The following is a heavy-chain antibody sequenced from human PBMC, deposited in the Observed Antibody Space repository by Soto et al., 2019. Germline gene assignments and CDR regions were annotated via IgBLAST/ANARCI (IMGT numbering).Heavy chain of an antibody. CDR3: ASRRFMGVWFGESLGY. V-gene: IGHV3-23*01. CDR1: GFTFSSYA. J-gene: IGHJ4*02. D-gene: IGHD3-10*01. Sequence: GGSLRLSCAASGFTFSSYAMSWVRQAPGKGLEWVSAISGSGGSTYYADSVKGRFTISRDNSKNTLYLQMNSLRAEDTAVYYCASRRFMGVWFGESLGYWGQGTLVTVSS. CDR2: ISGSGGST.